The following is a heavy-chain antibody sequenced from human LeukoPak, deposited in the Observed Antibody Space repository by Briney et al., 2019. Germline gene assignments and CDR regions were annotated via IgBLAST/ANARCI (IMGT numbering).Heavy chain of an antibody. Sequence: RPGGSLRLSCAASGFTFSGHWMSWVRQAPGKGLEWVANINQGGSDKYYVDSVKGRFTISRDNANNLLYLQMNSLRGEDTAVYYCARYGNLGYWGQGTLVTVSS. V-gene: IGHV3-7*01. CDR2: INQGGSDK. J-gene: IGHJ4*02. CDR3: ARYGNLGY. CDR1: GFTFSGHW. D-gene: IGHD1-26*01.